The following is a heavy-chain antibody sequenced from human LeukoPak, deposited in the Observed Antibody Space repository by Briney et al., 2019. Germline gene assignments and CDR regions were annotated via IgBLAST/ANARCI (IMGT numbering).Heavy chain of an antibody. J-gene: IGHJ3*02. Sequence: GGSLRLSCAASGFTFSHYGMHWVRQAPGKGLEWVALIWDDGDKKSHADTVKGRFTISRDNSKNTLYLQMNSLRAEDTAVYYCARDFGTTVTTFGAVDIWGQGTKVIVSS. V-gene: IGHV3-33*01. CDR3: ARDFGTTVTTFGAVDI. CDR2: IWDDGDKK. D-gene: IGHD4-17*01. CDR1: GFTFSHYG.